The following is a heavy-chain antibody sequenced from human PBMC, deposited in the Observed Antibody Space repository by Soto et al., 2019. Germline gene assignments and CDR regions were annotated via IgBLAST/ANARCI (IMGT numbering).Heavy chain of an antibody. V-gene: IGHV4-59*01. CDR1: GGSISSYY. CDR3: ARGRYYDFWNGMDV. J-gene: IGHJ6*02. D-gene: IGHD3-3*01. CDR2: IYYSGST. Sequence: SETLSLTCTVSGGSISSYYWIWIRQPPGKGLEWIGYIYYSGSTNYNPSLKSRVTISVDTSKNQFSLKLSSVTAADTDVYYCARGRYYDFWNGMDVWGQGTTVTVSS.